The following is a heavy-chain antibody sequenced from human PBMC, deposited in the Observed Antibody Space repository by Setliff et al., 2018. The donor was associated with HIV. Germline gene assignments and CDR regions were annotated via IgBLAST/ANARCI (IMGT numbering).Heavy chain of an antibody. Sequence: ESLKISCEGSGYSFISHWISWVRQMPGRGLEWMGRIDPSDSFTKYSPSFEGHAPISTDKSIRNVYLEWRSLKASDTAIYYCARDVAPADRGREFAFYMDVWGKGTSVIVSS. V-gene: IGHV5-10-1*01. J-gene: IGHJ6*03. D-gene: IGHD3-10*01. CDR1: GYSFISHW. CDR2: IDPSDSFT. CDR3: ARDVAPADRGREFAFYMDV.